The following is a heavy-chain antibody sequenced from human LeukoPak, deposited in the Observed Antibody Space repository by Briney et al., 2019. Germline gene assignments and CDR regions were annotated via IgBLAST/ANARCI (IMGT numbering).Heavy chain of an antibody. CDR3: ASAISVDTAMVDLYYYYMDV. J-gene: IGHJ6*03. V-gene: IGHV4-59*08. CDR2: IYYSGST. Sequence: SETLSLTCSVCGVSISSYYWIWLPQPPGKGLVGIGNIYYSGSTNYHPSLESRVTISVDTSKNAFSEKLSSVPAADTAVYYWASAISVDTAMVDLYYYYMDVWGKGTTVTVSS. CDR1: GVSISSYY. D-gene: IGHD5-18*01.